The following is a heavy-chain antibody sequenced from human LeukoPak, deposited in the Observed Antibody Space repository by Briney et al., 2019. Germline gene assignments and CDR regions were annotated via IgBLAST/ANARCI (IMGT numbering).Heavy chain of an antibody. J-gene: IGHJ6*03. Sequence: GGSLRLSCAASGFTFSSYGMNWVRQAPGKGLEWVSYISSSGSTIYYADSVKGRFTISRDNAKNTLYLQMNSLRAEDTAVYYCARARNYFPYYYYMDVWGKGTTVTVSS. CDR2: ISSSGSTI. CDR1: GFTFSSYG. D-gene: IGHD4-11*01. CDR3: ARARNYFPYYYYMDV. V-gene: IGHV3-48*03.